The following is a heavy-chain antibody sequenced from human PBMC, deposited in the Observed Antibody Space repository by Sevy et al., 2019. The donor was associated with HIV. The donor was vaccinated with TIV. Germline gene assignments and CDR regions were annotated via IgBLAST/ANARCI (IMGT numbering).Heavy chain of an antibody. CDR2: INQNGSEM. CDR3: ARRYFDL. CDR1: GFSFTDFW. Sequence: GGSLRLSCKASGFSFTDFWLQWVRQVPGKGPEWVANINQNGSEMYYVDPVKGRFTISRDNAESALYLQMDGLRAEDAATYFCARRYFDLWGQGTVVTVSS. J-gene: IGHJ4*02. V-gene: IGHV3-7*01.